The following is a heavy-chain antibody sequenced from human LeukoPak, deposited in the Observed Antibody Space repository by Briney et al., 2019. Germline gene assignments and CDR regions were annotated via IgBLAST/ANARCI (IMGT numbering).Heavy chain of an antibody. CDR3: AKDPATRDYGDYSLPDCDY. Sequence: GGSLRLSCAASGFTFSSYAMSWVRQAPGRGREGVSAISGSGGSTYYADSVKGRFTISRDNSKNTLYLQMNSLRAEDTAVYYCAKDPATRDYGDYSLPDCDYWGQGTLVTVSS. D-gene: IGHD4-17*01. CDR1: GFTFSSYA. CDR2: ISGSGGST. V-gene: IGHV3-23*01. J-gene: IGHJ4*02.